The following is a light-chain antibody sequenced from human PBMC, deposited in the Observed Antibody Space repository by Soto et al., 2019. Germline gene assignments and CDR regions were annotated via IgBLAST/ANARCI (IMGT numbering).Light chain of an antibody. CDR2: GAS. Sequence: EIVLTQSPGTLSLSPGERATLSCRASQSVANDYLAWYQQKPGQSPRLLLYGASSRATGIPDRFSGSGSGTDFTITISRLEPDDFAVYYCQQYGGSPLVTFGGGTKVEIK. CDR1: QSVANDY. J-gene: IGKJ4*01. CDR3: QQYGGSPLVT. V-gene: IGKV3-20*01.